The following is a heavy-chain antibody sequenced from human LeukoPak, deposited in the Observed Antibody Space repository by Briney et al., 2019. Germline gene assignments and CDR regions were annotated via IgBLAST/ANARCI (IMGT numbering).Heavy chain of an antibody. CDR3: AKGSYYDILTGYPNYFDY. V-gene: IGHV3-23*01. D-gene: IGHD3-9*01. CDR1: GFTFSSYA. CDR2: ISGSGGST. Sequence: PGGSLRLSCAASGFTFSSYAMSWVRQAPGKGLEWVSAISGSGGSTYYADSVKGRFTISRDNSKNTLYLQMNSLRAEDTAVYYCAKGSYYDILTGYPNYFDYWGQGTLVTVSS. J-gene: IGHJ4*02.